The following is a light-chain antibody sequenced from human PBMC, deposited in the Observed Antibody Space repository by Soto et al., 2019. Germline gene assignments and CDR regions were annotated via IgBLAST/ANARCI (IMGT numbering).Light chain of an antibody. CDR3: QQSYSTPRT. Sequence: DIQMTQSASSLFASVGGSVTITSRASQTIISYLNWYKQKPGKAPKILSYAASTLQSGVPSRFSGSGSGTDFTLSIGSLKPEDFETYYCQQSYSTPRTFGQGTKVDIK. CDR1: QTIISY. V-gene: IGKV1-39*01. CDR2: AAS. J-gene: IGKJ1*01.